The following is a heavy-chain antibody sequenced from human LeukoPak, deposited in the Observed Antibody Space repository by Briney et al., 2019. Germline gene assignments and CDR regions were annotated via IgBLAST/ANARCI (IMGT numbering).Heavy chain of an antibody. CDR2: ISSGSSYI. D-gene: IGHD2-15*01. Sequence: PGGSLRLSCAASGFTFSSYGMHWVRQAPGKWLEWVSAISSGSSYIYYADSVKGRFTISRDNAKNSLYLQMNSLRAEDTAVYYCASGSGYCSGGSCSDYWGQGTLVTVSS. CDR3: ASGSGYCSGGSCSDY. V-gene: IGHV3-21*01. CDR1: GFTFSSYG. J-gene: IGHJ4*02.